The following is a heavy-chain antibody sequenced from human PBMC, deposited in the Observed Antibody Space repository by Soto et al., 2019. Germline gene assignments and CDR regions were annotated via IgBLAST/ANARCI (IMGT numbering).Heavy chain of an antibody. CDR3: ARPRWDRAIYFYPFDM. CDR1: GFTFSDYP. D-gene: IGHD1-26*01. J-gene: IGHJ3*02. CDR2: ISFDSSTE. V-gene: IGHV3-30*09. Sequence: QVQLVESGGGVVQPGRSLRLSCSASGFTFSDYPMHWVRQAPGKGLEWVASISFDSSTEFSADSATGRFAISRDNSKNTLYLQMNRLTPEDTAVYFCARPRWDRAIYFYPFDMWGQGTMVTVST.